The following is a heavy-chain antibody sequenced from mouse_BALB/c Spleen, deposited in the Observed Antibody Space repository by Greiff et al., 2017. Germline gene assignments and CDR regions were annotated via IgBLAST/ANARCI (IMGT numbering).Heavy chain of an antibody. CDR2: IDPANGNT. CDR1: GFNIKDTY. CDR3: ARNDWFAY. Sequence: EVKLQESGAELVKPGASVKLSCTASGFNIKDTYMHWVKQRPEQGLEWIGRIDPANGNTKYDPKFQGKATITADTSSNTAYLQLSSLTSEDTAVYYCARNDWFAYWGQGTLVTVSA. J-gene: IGHJ3*01. V-gene: IGHV14-3*02.